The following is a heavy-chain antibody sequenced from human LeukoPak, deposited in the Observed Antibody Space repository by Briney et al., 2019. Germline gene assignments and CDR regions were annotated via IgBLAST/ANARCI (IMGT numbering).Heavy chain of an antibody. J-gene: IGHJ4*02. V-gene: IGHV3-64D*06. D-gene: IGHD3-16*01. CDR2: ISSNWGST. CDR1: GFTFSSYA. CDR3: VKAKTGRALGGNFDY. Sequence: PGGALRLSCSASGFTFSSYAMHWVRQAPGKGLEYVSAISSNWGSTYYADSVRGRLTISRDNSKNTLYLQMSSLRAEDTAVYYCVKAKTGRALGGNFDYWGQGTLVTVSS.